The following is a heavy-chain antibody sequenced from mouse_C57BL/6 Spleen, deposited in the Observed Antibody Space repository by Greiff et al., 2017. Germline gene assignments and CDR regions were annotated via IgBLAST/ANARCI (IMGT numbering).Heavy chain of an antibody. CDR1: GYTFTGYW. Sequence: QVQLQQSGAELMKPGASVKLSCKATGYTFTGYWIEWVKQRPGHGLEWIGEILPGSGSTNYNEKFKGKATFTADTSSNTAYMQLSSLTTEDSAIYYCAREENYYGSSYAWFAYWGQGTLVTVSA. J-gene: IGHJ3*01. D-gene: IGHD1-1*01. CDR3: AREENYYGSSYAWFAY. V-gene: IGHV1-9*01. CDR2: ILPGSGST.